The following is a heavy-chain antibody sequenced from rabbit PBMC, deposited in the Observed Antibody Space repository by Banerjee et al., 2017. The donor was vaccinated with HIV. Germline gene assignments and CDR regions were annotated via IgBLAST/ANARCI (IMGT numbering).Heavy chain of an antibody. V-gene: IGHV1S43*01. CDR1: GIDFSSSYY. D-gene: IGHD8-1*01. Sequence: QEQLVESGGGLVQPEGSLTLTCKASGIDFSSSYYMCWVRQAPGKGLEWIGCIYTDSSGSTYYASWVNGRFSISRSTSLNTVDLKMTSLTAADTATYFCARAGSSDDTYFNLWGPGTLVTVS. CDR2: IYTDSSGST. J-gene: IGHJ4*01. CDR3: ARAGSSDDTYFNL.